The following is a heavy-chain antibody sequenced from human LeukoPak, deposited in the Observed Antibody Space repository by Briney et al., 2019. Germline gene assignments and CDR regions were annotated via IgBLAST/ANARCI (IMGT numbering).Heavy chain of an antibody. CDR2: IIPIFGTA. V-gene: IGHV1-69*13. CDR1: GGTFSSYA. J-gene: IGHJ3*02. D-gene: IGHD3-16*01. Sequence: ASVKVSCKASGGTFSSYAISWVRQAPGQGLEWMGGIIPIFGTANYAQKFQGRVTITADESTSTAYMELSSLRSENTAEYYCARRRLYDYVWGSSSPLDAFDIWGQGTMVTVSS. CDR3: ARRRLYDYVWGSSSPLDAFDI.